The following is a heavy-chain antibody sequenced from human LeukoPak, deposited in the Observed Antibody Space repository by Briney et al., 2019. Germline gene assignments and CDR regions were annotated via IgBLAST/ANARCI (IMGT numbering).Heavy chain of an antibody. CDR2: ISGSGGST. CDR3: AKANVKYCSGGSCFDAFDI. D-gene: IGHD2-15*01. V-gene: IGHV3-23*01. J-gene: IGHJ3*02. CDR1: GFTFSSYA. Sequence: GGSLRLSCAASGFTFSSYAMSWVRQAPGKGLEWVSVISGSGGSTYYADSVKGRFTISRDNFKNTLYLQMNSLRAEDTAVYYCAKANVKYCSGGSCFDAFDIWGQGTMVTVSS.